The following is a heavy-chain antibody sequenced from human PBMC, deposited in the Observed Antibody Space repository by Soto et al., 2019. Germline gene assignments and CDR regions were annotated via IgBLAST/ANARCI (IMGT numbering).Heavy chain of an antibody. J-gene: IGHJ6*02. CDR2: ISAYNGNT. CDR3: ARVGWFGELLNGMDV. V-gene: IGHV1-18*01. D-gene: IGHD3-10*01. Sequence: ASVTVSCKASGYTFTSYGIIWVRQAPGQGLEWMGWISAYNGNTNYAQKLQGRVTMTTDTSTSTAYMELRSLRSDDTAVYYCARVGWFGELLNGMDVWGQGTTVTVSS. CDR1: GYTFTSYG.